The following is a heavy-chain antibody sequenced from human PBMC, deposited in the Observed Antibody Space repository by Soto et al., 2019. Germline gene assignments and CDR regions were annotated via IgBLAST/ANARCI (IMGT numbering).Heavy chain of an antibody. CDR1: GVSISDTSYY. CDR3: ARQGSY. Sequence: QLQLQQSGTGLVKPSETLSLTCNVSGVSISDTSYYWGWIRQPPGKGLEWMGTIYFNGNTFYNPSLKRRRPRHVDTSKNQISRGLTSVTAPDTAVYYCARQGSYWGQGTLVAVSS. J-gene: IGHJ4*02. CDR2: IYFNGNT. V-gene: IGHV4-39*01.